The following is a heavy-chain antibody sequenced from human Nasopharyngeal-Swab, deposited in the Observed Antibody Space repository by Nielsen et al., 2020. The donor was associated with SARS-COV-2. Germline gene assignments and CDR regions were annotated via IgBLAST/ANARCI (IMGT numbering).Heavy chain of an antibody. CDR2: IKQDGSEK. V-gene: IGHV3-7*01. CDR3: ARDGTGTLDYYYYYGMDV. Sequence: GESLKISCAASGFTFSGYWMSWVRQAPGKGLEWVANIKQDGSEKYYVDSVKGRFTISRDNAKNSLYLQMNSLRAEDTAVYYCARDGTGTLDYYYYYGMDVWGQGTTVTVSS. J-gene: IGHJ6*02. CDR1: GFTFSGYW. D-gene: IGHD1-7*01.